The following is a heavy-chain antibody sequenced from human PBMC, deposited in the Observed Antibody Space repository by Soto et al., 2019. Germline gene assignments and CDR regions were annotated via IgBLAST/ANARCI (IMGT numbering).Heavy chain of an antibody. V-gene: IGHV4-39*01. Sequence: LSLTCTVSGGSISSSNYYWAWIRQPPGKGLEWIGSFYYSGSTYYKPSLKSRVSISVDTSKNQFSLKLSSVTAADTAVYYCARPIEGGSSGYYHWGQGTLVTVSS. CDR2: FYYSGST. CDR1: GGSISSSNYY. J-gene: IGHJ5*02. CDR3: ARPIEGGSSGYYH. D-gene: IGHD3-22*01.